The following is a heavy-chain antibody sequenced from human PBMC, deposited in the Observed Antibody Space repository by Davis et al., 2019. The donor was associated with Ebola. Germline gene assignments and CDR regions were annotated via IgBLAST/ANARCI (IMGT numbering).Heavy chain of an antibody. J-gene: IGHJ3*02. CDR3: ARDTNYRDALDI. CDR2: FYLSGFT. Sequence: GGSLRLSCAASGFTLSSYAMHWVPQAPGKGLEWFSVFYLSGFTYYADSVRGRFTVSRDTSKNTLYLQMNSLRAEDTAVYYCARDTNYRDALDIWGQGTLVTVSS. D-gene: IGHD1-7*01. V-gene: IGHV3-66*01. CDR1: GFTLSSYA.